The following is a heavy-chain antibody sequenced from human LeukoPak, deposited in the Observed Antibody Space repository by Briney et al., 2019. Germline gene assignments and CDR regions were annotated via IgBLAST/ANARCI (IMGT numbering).Heavy chain of an antibody. V-gene: IGHV3-7*01. CDR2: IKQDGSEK. D-gene: IGHD4-23*01. CDR1: GFTFSSYW. J-gene: IGHJ4*02. CDR3: ASEALYLAGGGNSEFDY. Sequence: GGSLRLSCAASGFTFSSYWMSWVRQAPGKGLEWVANIKQDGSEKYYVDSVKGRFTISRDNAKNSLYLQMNSLRAEDTAVYYCASEALYLAGGGNSEFDYWGQGTLVTVSS.